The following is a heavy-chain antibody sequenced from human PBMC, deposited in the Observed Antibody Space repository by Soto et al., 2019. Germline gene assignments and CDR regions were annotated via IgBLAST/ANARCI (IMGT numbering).Heavy chain of an antibody. Sequence: QVQLVQSGAEVTKPGASVKLSCKASGYTFTSYYIHWVRQAPGQGLDWVAMINPGGGRTKNAQMFHGRVTLTRDTSTGTVDMELSSLTSADTAVYYCARGPSCGGDCYLFDYWGQGSLVTVSS. CDR1: GYTFTSYY. V-gene: IGHV1-46*01. D-gene: IGHD2-21*02. CDR3: ARGPSCGGDCYLFDY. CDR2: INPGGGRT. J-gene: IGHJ4*02.